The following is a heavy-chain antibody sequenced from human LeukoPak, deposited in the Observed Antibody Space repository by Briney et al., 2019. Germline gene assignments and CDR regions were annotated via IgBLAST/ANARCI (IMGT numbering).Heavy chain of an antibody. CDR2: ISGSGAST. CDR1: GFPFSSYA. Sequence: GGSLRLSCAASGFPFSSYAMNWVRQAPGKGLEWVSAISGSGASTYYADAVKDRFTLYRDDSKNTLYLQMDSLRAEDTAVYYCAKSRSSRSTSCYNYWGQGTLVTVSS. D-gene: IGHD2-2*02. CDR3: AKSRSSRSTSCYNY. J-gene: IGHJ4*02. V-gene: IGHV3-23*01.